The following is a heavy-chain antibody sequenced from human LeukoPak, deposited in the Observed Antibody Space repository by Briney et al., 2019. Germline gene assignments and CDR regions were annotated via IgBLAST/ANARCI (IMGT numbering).Heavy chain of an antibody. CDR1: GHSLTELC. CDR3: ATLVGAPPAEYFQH. CDR2: FDPEDGET. Sequence: ASVKVSCKVSGHSLTELCMHWVRQTPGKWLEWMGGFDPEDGETIYAQKFQGRVTMTEDTSTDTAYMELSSLRSKDTAVYYCATLVGAPPAEYFQHWGQGTLVTVSS. V-gene: IGHV1-24*01. D-gene: IGHD1-26*01. J-gene: IGHJ1*01.